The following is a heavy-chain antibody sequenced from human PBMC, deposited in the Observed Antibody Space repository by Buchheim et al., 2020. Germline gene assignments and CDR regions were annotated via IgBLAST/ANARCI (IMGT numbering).Heavy chain of an antibody. V-gene: IGHV4-38-2*01. CDR2: ISHGGRT. CDR1: GYSISNDYY. CDR3: ARMGYSGSYYDP. Sequence: QVQLQESGPGLVKPSETPSLTCAVSGYSISNDYYWGWIRQPPGKGLEWIGSISHGGRTFYNPSLKSRVTVSLDASKNHFSLTLTSVTAPDTAMYYCARMGYSGSYYDPWGRGTL. D-gene: IGHD1-26*01. J-gene: IGHJ5*02.